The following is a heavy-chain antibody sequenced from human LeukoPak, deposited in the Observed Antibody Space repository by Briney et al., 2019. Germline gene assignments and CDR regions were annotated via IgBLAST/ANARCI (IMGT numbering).Heavy chain of an antibody. CDR1: GYSFTSYW. CDR3: ARPARAYYYGSGALVY. V-gene: IGHV5-51*01. J-gene: IGHJ4*02. D-gene: IGHD3-10*01. Sequence: GESLKISCEGSGYSFTSYWIGWVRQMPGKGLEWMGIIYPGDSDTRYSPSFQGQVTISADKSISTAYLQWSSLKASDTAMYYCARPARAYYYGSGALVYWGQGTLVTVSS. CDR2: IYPGDSDT.